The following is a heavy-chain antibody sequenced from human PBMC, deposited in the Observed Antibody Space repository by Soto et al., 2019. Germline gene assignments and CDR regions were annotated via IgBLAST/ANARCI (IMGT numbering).Heavy chain of an antibody. CDR1: GYSFTSYW. D-gene: IGHD3-10*01. Sequence: ESLKISCKGSGYSFTSYWIGWVRQMPGKGLEWMGIIYPGDSDTRYSPSFQGQVTISADKSISTAYLQWSSLKASDTAVYYCVKSMVRGTHDNYGMDVWGQGTTVTVSS. CDR3: VKSMVRGTHDNYGMDV. CDR2: IYPGDSDT. V-gene: IGHV5-51*01. J-gene: IGHJ6*02.